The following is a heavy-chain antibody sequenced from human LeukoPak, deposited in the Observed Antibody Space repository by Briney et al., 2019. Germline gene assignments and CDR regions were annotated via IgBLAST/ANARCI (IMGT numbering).Heavy chain of an antibody. D-gene: IGHD3-16*02. CDR2: INYSGST. V-gene: IGHV4-34*01. CDR1: SESFSGYF. J-gene: IGHJ4*02. CDR3: ARGYYDYVWGSYPHDY. Sequence: SETLSLTCAIYSESFSGYFWSWIRQPPGKGLEWIGEINYSGSTNYNPSLKSRVTISVDTSKNQFSLKLSSVTAADTAVYYCARGYYDYVWGSYPHDYWGQGTLVTVSS.